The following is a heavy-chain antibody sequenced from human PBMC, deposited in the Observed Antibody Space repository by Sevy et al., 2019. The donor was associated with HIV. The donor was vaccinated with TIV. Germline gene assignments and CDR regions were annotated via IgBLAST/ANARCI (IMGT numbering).Heavy chain of an antibody. CDR1: GYTCKTYG. Sequence: ASVKVSCKTFGYTCKTYGISWVRRAPGQGLEWMGWISAYSGDTNFAQKFQGRVTMTTDTSTSTAYMELSSLRSDDTAVYFCARDKPQGVVIIPGSMWGGVDYWGQGTVVTVSS. CDR3: ARDKPQGVVIIPGSMWGGVDY. D-gene: IGHD2-2*01. J-gene: IGHJ4*02. CDR2: ISAYSGDT. V-gene: IGHV1-18*01.